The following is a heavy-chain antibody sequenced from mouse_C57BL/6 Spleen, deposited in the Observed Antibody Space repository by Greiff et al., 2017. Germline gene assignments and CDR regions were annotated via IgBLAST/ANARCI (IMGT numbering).Heavy chain of an antibody. CDR2: SYWDDDK. D-gene: IGHD1-1*01. CDR3: ARRARGRSYDWYFDV. CDR1: GFSLSTSGMG. Sequence: QVTLKVSGPGLLQSSQTLSLTCSFSGFSLSTSGMGVSWIRQPSGKGLEWLAHSYWDDDKRYNPSLKSRLTISKDTSRSQVFLKITSVDTADTATYYCARRARGRSYDWYFDVWGTGTTVTVSS. J-gene: IGHJ1*03. V-gene: IGHV8-12*01.